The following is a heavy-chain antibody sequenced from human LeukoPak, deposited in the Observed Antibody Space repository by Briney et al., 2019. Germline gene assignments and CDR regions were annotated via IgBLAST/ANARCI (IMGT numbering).Heavy chain of an antibody. V-gene: IGHV3-66*01. Sequence: PGGSLRLSCEASVFTLCDYYMSWVRWAPGEGRGCVSVNYSGRTTHYADSVKGRFTISRDNSKNTLYLQMSSLRVEDTAGYYCGRDWFKTGDPASWGQGSLVTVSS. D-gene: IGHD7-27*01. CDR1: VFTLCDYY. J-gene: IGHJ4*02. CDR2: NYSGRTT. CDR3: GRDWFKTGDPAS.